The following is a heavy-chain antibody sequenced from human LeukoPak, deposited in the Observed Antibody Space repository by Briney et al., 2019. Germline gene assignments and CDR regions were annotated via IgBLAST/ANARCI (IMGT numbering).Heavy chain of an antibody. D-gene: IGHD3-22*01. Sequence: ASVKVSCKASGYTFTGYCMHWVRQAPGQGLEWMGCINPNGGGTNYAQTFQGRVTMTRDTSISTAYMELSRLRSDDTAVYYCTSGGFDSSGYYYLDSWGERTLV. CDR2: INPNGGGT. CDR1: GYTFTGYC. J-gene: IGHJ5*01. V-gene: IGHV1-2*02. CDR3: TSGGFDSSGYYYLDS.